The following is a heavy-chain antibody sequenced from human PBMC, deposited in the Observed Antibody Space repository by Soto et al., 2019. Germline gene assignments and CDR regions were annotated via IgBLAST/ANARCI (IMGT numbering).Heavy chain of an antibody. CDR2: INSDGSDT. CDR1: GFTLSNYW. D-gene: IGHD2-8*01. J-gene: IGHJ5*02. Sequence: EVQLVESGGGLVQPGGSLRLSCAASGFTLSNYWMHWVRQVPGKGLVWVSHINSDGSDTSYAESVKGRFTMSRDNAKDTLYLQMNSLRAEDTAVYYCARDSNLGFDPWGQGTLVTVSS. CDR3: ARDSNLGFDP. V-gene: IGHV3-74*01.